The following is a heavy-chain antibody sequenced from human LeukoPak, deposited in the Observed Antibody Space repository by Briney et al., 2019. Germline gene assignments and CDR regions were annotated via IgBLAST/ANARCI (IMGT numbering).Heavy chain of an antibody. Sequence: GGSLRLSCAASGFSFTTWRHWVRQAPGKGLVWVARIRGDETIATYAESVKGRFTISRDNARNTLYLQMNSLRAEDTAVYYCARTDNLDYWGQGTPVTVSS. J-gene: IGHJ4*02. CDR2: IRGDETIA. CDR1: GFSFTTW. V-gene: IGHV3-74*03. D-gene: IGHD2-15*01. CDR3: ARTDNLDY.